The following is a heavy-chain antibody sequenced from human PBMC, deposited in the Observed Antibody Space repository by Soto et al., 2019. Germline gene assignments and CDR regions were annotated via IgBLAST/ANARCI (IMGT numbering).Heavy chain of an antibody. D-gene: IGHD6-13*01. Sequence: SVKVSCKASGGTFSSYAISWVRQAPGQGLEWMGGIIPIFGTANYAQKFQGRVTITADESTSTAYMELSSLRSEDTAVYYCARDFKRYSSPPGPLEYWGLGTLVTVSS. CDR1: GGTFSSYA. V-gene: IGHV1-69*13. J-gene: IGHJ4*02. CDR2: IIPIFGTA. CDR3: ARDFKRYSSPPGPLEY.